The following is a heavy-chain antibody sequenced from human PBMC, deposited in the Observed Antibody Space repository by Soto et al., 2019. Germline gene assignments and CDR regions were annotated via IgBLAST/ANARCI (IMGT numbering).Heavy chain of an antibody. Sequence: ASVKVSCKASGYTFRNFGISWVRQAPGQGLEWMGWISAYNANANYAQKFQGRLTITADTSTSTAYMELRSLRSDDTAVYYCARENSYFDYWGQGTLVTVSS. V-gene: IGHV1-18*01. CDR2: ISAYNANA. CDR1: GYTFRNFG. CDR3: ARENSYFDY. J-gene: IGHJ4*02.